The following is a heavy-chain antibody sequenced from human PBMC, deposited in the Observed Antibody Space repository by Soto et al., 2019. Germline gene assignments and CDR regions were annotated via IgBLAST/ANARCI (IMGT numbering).Heavy chain of an antibody. CDR3: ASQVFPFDE. V-gene: IGHV5-51*01. CDR1: GYNFADYW. Sequence: PGESLKISCRGSGYNFADYWLAWVRQMPGKGLEWMGIIHPADSDTRYSPSFQGHVTISVDKSISTAYLQWSSLQTSDTAMYYCASQVFPFDEWGQGTLVTVSS. J-gene: IGHJ4*02. CDR2: IHPADSDT.